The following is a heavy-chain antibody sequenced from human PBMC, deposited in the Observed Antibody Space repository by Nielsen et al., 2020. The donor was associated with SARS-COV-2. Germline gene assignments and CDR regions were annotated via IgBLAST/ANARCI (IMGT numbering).Heavy chain of an antibody. CDR3: TRLAD. J-gene: IGHJ4*02. CDR2: IRGKDYGGTA. Sequence: GGSLRLSCTASGFTFGAYAMSWVRQAPGKGLEWVGFIRGKDYGGTAEYAASVEGRFTISSDDSKSIVYLQMDSLKTEDTAVYYCTRLADWGQGTLVTVSS. CDR1: GFTFGAYA. V-gene: IGHV3-49*04.